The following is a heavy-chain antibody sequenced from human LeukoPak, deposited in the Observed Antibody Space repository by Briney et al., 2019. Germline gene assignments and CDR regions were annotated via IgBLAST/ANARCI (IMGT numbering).Heavy chain of an antibody. CDR3: ARVFINYDSSGYYL. CDR2: VSGKSRAI. Sequence: PGGSLRLSCAASGFTFSDYGMNWVRQAPGKGLEWLSFVSGKSRAIYYADSVKGRFTISRDNAKESVYLQMSSLRAEDTAVYYCARVFINYDSSGYYLWGQGTLVTVSS. J-gene: IGHJ5*02. V-gene: IGHV3-48*04. CDR1: GFTFSDYG. D-gene: IGHD3-22*01.